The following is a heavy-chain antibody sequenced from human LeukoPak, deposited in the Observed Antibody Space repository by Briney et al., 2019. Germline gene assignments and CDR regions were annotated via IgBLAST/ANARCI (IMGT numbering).Heavy chain of an antibody. D-gene: IGHD3-9*01. CDR1: GYTFTGYY. V-gene: IGHV1-2*02. CDR2: INPNSGGT. J-gene: IGHJ5*02. Sequence: ASVTVSCKASGYTFTGYYMHWVRQAPGQGLEWMGWINPNSGGTNYAQKFQGRVTMTRDTSISTAYMELSRLGSDDTAVYYCARPSSSYDILTGPFDPWGQGTLVTVSS. CDR3: ARPSSSYDILTGPFDP.